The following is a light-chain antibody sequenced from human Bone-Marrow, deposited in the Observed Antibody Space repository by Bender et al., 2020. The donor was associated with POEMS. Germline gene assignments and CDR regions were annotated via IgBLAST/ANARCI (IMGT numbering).Light chain of an antibody. V-gene: IGLV2-23*02. Sequence: QSALTQPASVSESPGQSITVSCTGDNTDLGPHSVVSWYQQHPGKVPQLMIYEVTNRPSGISNRFSGSKSGNTASLTISGLRAEDEADYYCCSYAGSSVLLFGGGTKLTVL. J-gene: IGLJ3*02. CDR1: NTDLGPHSV. CDR3: CSYAGSSVLL. CDR2: EVT.